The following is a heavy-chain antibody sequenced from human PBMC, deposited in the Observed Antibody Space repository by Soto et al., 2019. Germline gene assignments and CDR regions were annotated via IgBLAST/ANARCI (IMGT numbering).Heavy chain of an antibody. CDR3: ARGSALDT. CDR2: IHPTGGST. V-gene: IGHV1-46*01. CDR1: GYTFSDHY. J-gene: IGHJ5*02. Sequence: GASVKVSCKASGYTFSDHYLHWVRQAPGQGLEWMGIIHPTGGSTSYAQKSQDRVTMTSDTSTSTVCMELRSLRSDDTAMFYCARGSALDTWGQGTLVTVLL.